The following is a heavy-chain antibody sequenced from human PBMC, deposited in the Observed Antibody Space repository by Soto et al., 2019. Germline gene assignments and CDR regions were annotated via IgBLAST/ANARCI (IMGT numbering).Heavy chain of an antibody. Sequence: PSETLSLTCTVSGGSISSGGYYWSWIHQHPGKGLEWIGYIYYSGSTYYNPSLKSRVTISVDTSKNQFSLKLSSVTAADTAVYYCARVMDDYSNYVGWFDPWGQGTLVTVSS. J-gene: IGHJ5*02. V-gene: IGHV4-31*03. CDR2: IYYSGST. CDR1: GGSISSGGYY. CDR3: ARVMDDYSNYVGWFDP. D-gene: IGHD4-4*01.